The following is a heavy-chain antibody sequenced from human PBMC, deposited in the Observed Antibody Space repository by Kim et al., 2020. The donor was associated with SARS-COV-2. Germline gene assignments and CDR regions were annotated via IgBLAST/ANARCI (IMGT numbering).Heavy chain of an antibody. D-gene: IGHD5-18*01. V-gene: IGHV3-7*01. CDR3: ARDNIFYSYGQLRGYYSYYGMYV. CDR1: GFTFSTYW. J-gene: IGHJ6*02. Sequence: GGSLRLSCAASGFTFSTYWMSWVRQAPGKGLEWVANIKQDGSEKYYVDSVKGRFTISRDNAKNSLYLQMNRLRAEDTAVYYCARDNIFYSYGQLRGYYSYYGMYVWGQGTTVTVSS. CDR2: IKQDGSEK.